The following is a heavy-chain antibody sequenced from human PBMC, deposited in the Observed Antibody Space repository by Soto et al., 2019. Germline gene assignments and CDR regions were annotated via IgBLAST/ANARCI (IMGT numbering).Heavy chain of an antibody. V-gene: IGHV3-48*02. D-gene: IGHD3-3*01. CDR3: ARDPERRFLEWSQPPLPHWAFDI. J-gene: IGHJ3*02. CDR1: GFTFSSYS. Sequence: EVQLVESGGGLVQPGGSLRLSCAASGFTFSSYSMNWVRQAPGKGLEWVSYISSSSSTIYYADSVKGRFTISRDNAKNSLYLQMNSLRDEDTAVYYCARDPERRFLEWSQPPLPHWAFDIWSQGTMVTVSS. CDR2: ISSSSSTI.